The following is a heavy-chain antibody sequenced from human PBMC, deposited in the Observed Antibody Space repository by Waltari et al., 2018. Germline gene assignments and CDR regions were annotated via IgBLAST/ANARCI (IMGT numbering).Heavy chain of an antibody. CDR3: ANRGVSLWVTTPGY. D-gene: IGHD4-17*01. Sequence: QVQLQESGPGLVKPTHTLSLTCTVSGEPISDDVSRWTYWTWIRQSAGKGLEWIGHIYSSGAVDYNPSLRSRVTISLDTPKSHFTLKLTSVTAADTAVYYCANRGVSLWVTTPGYWGQGTLVTVSS. J-gene: IGHJ4*02. CDR2: IYSSGAV. V-gene: IGHV4-61*02. CDR1: GEPISDDVSRWTY.